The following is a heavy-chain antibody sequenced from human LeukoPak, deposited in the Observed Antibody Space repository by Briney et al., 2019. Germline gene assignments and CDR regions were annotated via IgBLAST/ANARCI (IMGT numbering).Heavy chain of an antibody. D-gene: IGHD2-2*02. Sequence: PSETLSLTCTVSGGSISSYYWSWIRQPPGKGLEWIGYIYTSGSTNYNPSLKSRVTISVDTSKNQFSLRLSSVTAADTAVYYCARHCSSTSCYMRDYYYIDVWGKGTTVTVSS. CDR2: IYTSGST. CDR3: ARHCSSTSCYMRDYYYIDV. J-gene: IGHJ6*03. V-gene: IGHV4-4*09. CDR1: GGSISSYY.